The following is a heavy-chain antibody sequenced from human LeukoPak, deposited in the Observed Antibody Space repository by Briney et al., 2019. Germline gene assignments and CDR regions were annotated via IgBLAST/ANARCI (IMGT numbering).Heavy chain of an antibody. J-gene: IGHJ4*02. CDR1: GGSFSGYY. V-gene: IGHV4-34*01. Sequence: PSETPSLTCAVYGGSFSGYYWSWIRQPPGKGLEWIGEINHSGSTNYNPSLKSRVTISVDTSKNQFSLKLSSVTAADTAVYYCARCFSSDSSGYSPPYFDYWGQGTLVTVSP. D-gene: IGHD3-22*01. CDR2: INHSGST. CDR3: ARCFSSDSSGYSPPYFDY.